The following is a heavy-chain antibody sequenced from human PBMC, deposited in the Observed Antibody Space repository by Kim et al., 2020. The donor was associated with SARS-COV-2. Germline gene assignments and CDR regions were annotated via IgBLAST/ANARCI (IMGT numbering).Heavy chain of an antibody. V-gene: IGHV3-74*01. D-gene: IGHD1-1*01. Sequence: TVYADHVKGRFTVSRDNAKNTLYLQLSTLRAEDTAVYYCATGNNWSFDYWGTGTLVTVSS. J-gene: IGHJ4*02. CDR2: T. CDR3: ATGNNWSFDY.